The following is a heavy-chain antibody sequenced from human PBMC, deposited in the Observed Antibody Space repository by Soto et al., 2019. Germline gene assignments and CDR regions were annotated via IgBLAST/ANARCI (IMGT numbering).Heavy chain of an antibody. CDR3: AHSKSRYSYGYEQDNWFDP. CDR1: GFSLSTSGVG. Sequence: SGPTLVNPTQTLTLTCTFSGFSLSTSGVGVGWIRQPPGKALEWLALIYWNDDKRYSPSLKSRLTITKDTSKNQVVLTMTNMDPVDTATYYCAHSKSRYSYGYEQDNWFDPWGQGTLVTVSS. J-gene: IGHJ5*02. CDR2: IYWNDDK. D-gene: IGHD5-18*01. V-gene: IGHV2-5*01.